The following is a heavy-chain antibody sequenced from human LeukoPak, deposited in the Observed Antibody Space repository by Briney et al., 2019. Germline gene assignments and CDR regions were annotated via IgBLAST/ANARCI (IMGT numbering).Heavy chain of an antibody. CDR3: ARDRESSSWFDY. D-gene: IGHD6-13*01. J-gene: IGHJ4*02. CDR1: GFTFSSYN. Sequence: PGGSLRLSCAASGFTFSSYNMNWVRQAPGKGLEWVSSISSSSGYIYYADSVKGRFTISRDNAKNSLYLQMNSLRAEDTAVYYCARDRESSSWFDYWGQGTLVTVSS. CDR2: ISSSSGYI. V-gene: IGHV3-21*01.